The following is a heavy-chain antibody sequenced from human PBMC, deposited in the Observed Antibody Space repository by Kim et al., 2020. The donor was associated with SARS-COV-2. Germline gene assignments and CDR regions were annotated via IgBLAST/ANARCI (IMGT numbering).Heavy chain of an antibody. CDR1: GFTFSSYA. J-gene: IGHJ4*02. CDR3: ARDLYYGSAWGFDY. CDR2: ISYDGSNK. Sequence: GGSLRLSCAASGFTFSSYAMHWVRQAPGKGLEWVAVISYDGSNKYYADSVKGRFTISRDNSKNTLYLQMNSLRAEDTAVYYCARDLYYGSAWGFDYWGQGTLVTVSS. D-gene: IGHD3-10*01. V-gene: IGHV3-30*04.